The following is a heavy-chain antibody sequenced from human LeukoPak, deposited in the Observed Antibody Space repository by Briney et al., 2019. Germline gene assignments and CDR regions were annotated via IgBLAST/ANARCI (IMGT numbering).Heavy chain of an antibody. CDR3: ARDLAGATTGTIPLFDY. Sequence: ASVKVSCKASGYTFTSFGITWMRQAPGQGLEGMGWISAYNGNTNYAQKLQGRVTVTTDTSTSTAYMELRSLRSDDTAVYYCARDLAGATTGTIPLFDYWGQGTLVTVSS. J-gene: IGHJ4*02. D-gene: IGHD1-7*01. CDR2: ISAYNGNT. V-gene: IGHV1-18*01. CDR1: GYTFTSFG.